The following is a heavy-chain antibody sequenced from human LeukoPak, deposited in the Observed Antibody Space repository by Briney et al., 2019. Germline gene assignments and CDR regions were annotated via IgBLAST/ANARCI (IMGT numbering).Heavy chain of an antibody. D-gene: IGHD3-22*01. CDR3: ARGIRGSDSSGYYY. V-gene: IGHV4-39*07. CDR1: GGSISSSSYY. CDR2: IYYSGST. Sequence: PSETPSLTCTVSGGSISSSSYYWGWIRQPPGKGLEWIGSIYYSGSTYYNPSLKSRVTISVDTSKNQFSLKLTSVTAADTAVYYCARGIRGSDSSGYYYWGQGTLVTVSS. J-gene: IGHJ4*02.